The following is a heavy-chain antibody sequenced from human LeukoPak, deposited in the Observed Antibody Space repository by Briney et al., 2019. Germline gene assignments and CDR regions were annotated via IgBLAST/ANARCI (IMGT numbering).Heavy chain of an antibody. CDR2: IIPISGTA. V-gene: IGHV1-69*01. J-gene: IGHJ4*02. CDR1: GGTFSSYA. D-gene: IGHD3-22*01. Sequence: SVKVSCKASGGTFSSYAISWVRQAPGQGLEWMGGIIPISGTANYAQKFQGRVTITADESTSAAYMELSSLRSEDTAVYYCTRPSFDSSVSGVVYWGQGTLVTVSS. CDR3: TRPSFDSSVSGVVY.